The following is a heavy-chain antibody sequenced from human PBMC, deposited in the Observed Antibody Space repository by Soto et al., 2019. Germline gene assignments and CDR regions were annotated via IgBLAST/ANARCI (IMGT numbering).Heavy chain of an antibody. CDR2: INPNSGDT. V-gene: IGHV1-2*02. J-gene: IGHJ4*02. CDR1: GYTFTSYY. CDR3: ARQLAYCGGDCFTEPVDY. D-gene: IGHD2-21*02. Sequence: QAQLVQSGAEVKKPGASVKVSCEASGYTFTSYYMHWVRQAPGQGLEWMGWINPNSGDTKYAQKFRGSVTMTRDTSITTAYMEVKILTSDDTAVYYCARQLAYCGGDCFTEPVDYWGQGTLVTVSS.